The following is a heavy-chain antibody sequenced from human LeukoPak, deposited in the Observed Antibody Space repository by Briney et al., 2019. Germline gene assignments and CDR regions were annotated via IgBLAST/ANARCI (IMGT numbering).Heavy chain of an antibody. CDR1: GGSISSYY. CDR3: ARLEYSSSSYFDY. J-gene: IGHJ4*02. Sequence: SETLSLTCTVSGGSISSYYWSWIRQPPGKGLEWIGYIYYSGSTNYNPSLKSRVTISVDTSKNQFSLKLSSVTAADTAVYYCARLEYSSSSYFDYWGQGTLVTVSS. CDR2: IYYSGST. D-gene: IGHD6-6*01. V-gene: IGHV4-59*08.